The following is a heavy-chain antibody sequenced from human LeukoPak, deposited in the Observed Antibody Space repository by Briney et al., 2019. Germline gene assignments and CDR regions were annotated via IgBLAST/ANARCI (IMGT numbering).Heavy chain of an antibody. CDR1: GYTFTGYY. J-gene: IGHJ5*02. CDR2: INPNSGGT. V-gene: IGHV1-2*02. D-gene: IGHD5-18*01. CDR3: ARAGYLPRKTQFDP. Sequence: GASVKVSCKASGYTFTGYYMHWVRRAPGQGLEWMGWINPNSGGTNYAQKFQGRVTMTRDTSISTAYMELSRLRSDDTAVYYCARAGYLPRKTQFDPWGQGTLVTVSS.